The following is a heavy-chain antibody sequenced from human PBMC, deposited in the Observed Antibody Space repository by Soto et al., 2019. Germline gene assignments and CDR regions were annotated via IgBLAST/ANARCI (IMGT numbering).Heavy chain of an antibody. V-gene: IGHV4-34*01. CDR2: INHSGST. CDR3: ARPARDSSSYYYYYYYMDV. D-gene: IGHD6-6*01. Sequence: SETLSLTCAVYGGSFSGYYWSWIRQPPGKGLEWIGEINHSGSTNYNPSLKSRVTISVDTSKNQFSLKLSSVTAADTAVYYCARPARDSSSYYYYYYYMDVWGKGTTVTVSS. CDR1: GGSFSGYY. J-gene: IGHJ6*03.